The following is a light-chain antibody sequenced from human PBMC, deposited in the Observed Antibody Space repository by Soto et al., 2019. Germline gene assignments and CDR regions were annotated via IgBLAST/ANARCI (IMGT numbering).Light chain of an antibody. CDR1: LSSSNW. J-gene: IGKJ5*01. V-gene: IGKV1-5*01. CDR3: QQYNAYSGT. CDR2: DAS. Sequence: DIRITQLPSALYASVGDRVTITCRASLSSSNWLAWYQQKPGRAPKLLIYDASSLEGGVPSRFSGSGSGTEFTLTITGLQPDDFATYYCQQYNAYSGTFGQGTRLEIK.